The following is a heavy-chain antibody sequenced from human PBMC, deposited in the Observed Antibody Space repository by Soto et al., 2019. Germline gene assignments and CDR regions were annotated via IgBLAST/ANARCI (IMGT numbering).Heavy chain of an antibody. CDR3: ARTTFPYGDDVPPFDY. J-gene: IGHJ4*02. V-gene: IGHV5-51*01. Sequence: LGESLKISCKGSGYTFTSFWIGWVRQMPGKGLELLGIISPGDSVTRYSPSFQGQVTMSADKSINTAYLQWSSLQASDTAIYYCARTTFPYGDDVPPFDYWGQGTLVTVSS. CDR1: GYTFTSFW. D-gene: IGHD4-17*01. CDR2: ISPGDSVT.